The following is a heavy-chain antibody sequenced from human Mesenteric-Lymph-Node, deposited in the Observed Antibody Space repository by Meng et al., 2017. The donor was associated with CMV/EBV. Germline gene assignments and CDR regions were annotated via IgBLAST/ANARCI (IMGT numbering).Heavy chain of an antibody. D-gene: IGHD2-2*02. CDR2: IYHSGST. CDR1: GGSISSSNW. Sequence: GSLRLSRAVSGGSISSSNWWSWVRQPPGKGLEWIGEIYHSGSTNYNPSLKSRVTISVDKSKNQFSLKLSSVTAADTAVYYCARASVVVVPAAIGFDPWGQGTLVTVSS. CDR3: ARASVVVVPAAIGFDP. V-gene: IGHV4-4*02. J-gene: IGHJ5*02.